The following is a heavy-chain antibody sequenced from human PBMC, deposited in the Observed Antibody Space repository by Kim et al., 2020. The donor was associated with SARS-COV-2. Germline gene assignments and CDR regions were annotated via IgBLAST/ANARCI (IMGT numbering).Heavy chain of an antibody. CDR1: GFIFSDHY. Sequence: GGSLRLSCAVSGFIFSDHYMDWVRQAPGKGLEWVGRTRDKANSYTTEYAASVRGRFTISRDDSRNSLYLQMNSLKTEDTAVYYCTILVRDAATGDFWGQG. CDR3: TILVRDAATGDF. J-gene: IGHJ4*02. CDR2: TRDKANSYTT. D-gene: IGHD2-15*01. V-gene: IGHV3-72*01.